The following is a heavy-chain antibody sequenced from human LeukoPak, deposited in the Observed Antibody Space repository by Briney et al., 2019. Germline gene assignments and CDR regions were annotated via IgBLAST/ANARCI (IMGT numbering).Heavy chain of an antibody. CDR1: GGTFSSYA. CDR3: ARDRVDGFTFDY. V-gene: IGHV1-69*06. J-gene: IGHJ4*02. Sequence: GASVKVSCKASGGTFSSYAISWVRQAPGQGLEWMGGIIPIFGTANSAQKFQGRVTITADTSTSTAYMELSSLRSEDTAVYYCARDRVDGFTFDYWGQGTLVTVSS. CDR2: IIPIFGTA. D-gene: IGHD5-24*01.